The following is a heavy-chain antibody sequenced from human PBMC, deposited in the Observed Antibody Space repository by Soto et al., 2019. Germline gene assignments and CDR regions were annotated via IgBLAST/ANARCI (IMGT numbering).Heavy chain of an antibody. D-gene: IGHD2-8*02. CDR1: GYSFSNFW. CDR3: ASSVLVTSTMNYFDL. V-gene: IGHV5-51*01. CDR2: IYPDDSDT. Sequence: GESLKISCQASGYSFSNFWIAWVRQMPGEGLEWLGIIYPDDSDTRYSPSFLGQVTISADKSIKTTYLQWSSLKDSDTAIYLCASSVLVTSTMNYFDLWGQGTLVTVSS. J-gene: IGHJ4*02.